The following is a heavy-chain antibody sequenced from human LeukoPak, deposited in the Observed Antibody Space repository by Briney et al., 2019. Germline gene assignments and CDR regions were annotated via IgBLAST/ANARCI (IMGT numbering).Heavy chain of an antibody. CDR3: ARHARAAGPLNY. CDR2: IYYSGST. V-gene: IGHV4-39*01. Sequence: PSETLSLTCTVSGGSISSSSYYWGWIRQPPGKGLEWIGSIYYSGSTYYNPSLKSRVTISVDTSKNQFSLKLSSVTAADTAVYYCARHARAAGPLNYWGQGTLVTVSS. J-gene: IGHJ4*02. CDR1: GGSISSSSYY. D-gene: IGHD6-13*01.